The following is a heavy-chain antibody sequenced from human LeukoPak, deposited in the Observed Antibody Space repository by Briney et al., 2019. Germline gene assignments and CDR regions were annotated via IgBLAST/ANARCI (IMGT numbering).Heavy chain of an antibody. D-gene: IGHD6-13*01. CDR1: GFTVSSNY. CDR3: AKDSSSWPRGDFQH. V-gene: IGHV3-53*05. CDR2: IYSGGST. J-gene: IGHJ1*01. Sequence: PGGSLRLSCAASGFTVSSNYMSWVRQAPGKGLEWVSIIYSGGSTFYADSVKGRFTISRDNAKNSLYLQMNSLRAEDTALYYCAKDSSSWPRGDFQHWGQGTLVTVSS.